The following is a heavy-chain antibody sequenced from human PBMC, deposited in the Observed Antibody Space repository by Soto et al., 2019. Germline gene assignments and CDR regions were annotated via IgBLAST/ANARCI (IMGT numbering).Heavy chain of an antibody. Sequence: GESLRLSCAVSGFTFSAYWMHRVRQVPGKGLTWVSRISDDGSTATYADSVKGRFIISRDNAKNTLYLEMNTLRADDSGLYYCARGPRVSSTGTGAHWGRGTLVTVSS. J-gene: IGHJ4*02. CDR3: ARGPRVSSTGTGAH. D-gene: IGHD1-1*01. V-gene: IGHV3-74*01. CDR2: ISDDGSTA. CDR1: GFTFSAYW.